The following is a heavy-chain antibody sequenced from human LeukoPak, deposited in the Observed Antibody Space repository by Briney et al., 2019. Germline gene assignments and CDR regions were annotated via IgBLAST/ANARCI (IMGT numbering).Heavy chain of an antibody. J-gene: IGHJ4*02. CDR2: IYTSGST. CDR1: GGSISSYY. D-gene: IGHD2-2*02. Sequence: SETQSLTCTVSGGSISSYYWSWIRQPPGKGLEWIGYIYTSGSTNYNPSLKSRVTISVDTSKNQFSLKLSSVTAADTAVYYCAAVPAAIGYFDYWGQGTLVTVSS. V-gene: IGHV4-4*09. CDR3: AAVPAAIGYFDY.